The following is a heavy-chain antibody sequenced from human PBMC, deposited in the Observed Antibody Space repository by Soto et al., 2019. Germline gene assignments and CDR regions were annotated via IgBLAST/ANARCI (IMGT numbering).Heavy chain of an antibody. D-gene: IGHD3-10*01. J-gene: IGHJ6*02. CDR2: IIPILGIA. Sequence: QVQLVQSGAEVKKPGSSVKVSCKASGGTFSSYTISWVRQAPGQGLEWMGRIIPILGIANYAQKFQGRVTITADKSTSTAYMELSSLGSEDTAVYYCARYGSGSPYYYYGMDVWGQGTTVTVSS. CDR1: GGTFSSYT. CDR3: ARYGSGSPYYYYGMDV. V-gene: IGHV1-69*02.